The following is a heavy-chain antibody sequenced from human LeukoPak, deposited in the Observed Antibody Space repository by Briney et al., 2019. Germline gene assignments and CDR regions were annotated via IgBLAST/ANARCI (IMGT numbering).Heavy chain of an antibody. Sequence: SDTLSLTCTVSGGSISSSSYYWGWIRQPPGKGLEWIGSIYYSGSTYYNPSLKSRVTISVDTSKNQFSLKLSSVTAADTAVYYCARHGGRGAVATIYYFDYWGQGTLVTVSS. CDR1: GGSISSSSYY. D-gene: IGHD5-12*01. CDR3: ARHGGRGAVATIYYFDY. CDR2: IYYSGST. J-gene: IGHJ4*02. V-gene: IGHV4-39*01.